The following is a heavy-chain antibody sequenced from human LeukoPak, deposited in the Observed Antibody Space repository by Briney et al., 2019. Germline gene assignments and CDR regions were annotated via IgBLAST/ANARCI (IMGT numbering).Heavy chain of an antibody. D-gene: IGHD1-26*01. CDR1: GFTFSSYS. Sequence: PGGSLRLSCAASGFTFSSYSMNWVRQAPGKGLEWVSSISSGSSYIYYADSVKCRFTISRDNAKNSLHLQMNSLRAEDTAVYYCARVRGSYSVDYWGQGTLVTVSS. V-gene: IGHV3-21*01. CDR3: ARVRGSYSVDY. J-gene: IGHJ4*02. CDR2: ISSGSSYI.